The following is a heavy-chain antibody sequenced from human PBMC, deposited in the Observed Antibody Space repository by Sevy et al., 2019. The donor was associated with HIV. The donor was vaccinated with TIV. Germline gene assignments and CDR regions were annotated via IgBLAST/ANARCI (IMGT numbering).Heavy chain of an antibody. CDR1: GFTFSSYA. V-gene: IGHV3-23*01. Sequence: GGSLRLSCAASGFTFSSYAMSWVRQAPGKGLEWVSAISGSGGSTYYADSVKGRFTISRDNSKNTLYLQMNSLGAEDTAVYYCARGGMSSSKGYYYYYMDVWGKGTTVTVSS. CDR3: ARGGMSSSKGYYYYYMDV. J-gene: IGHJ6*03. D-gene: IGHD6-6*01. CDR2: ISGSGGST.